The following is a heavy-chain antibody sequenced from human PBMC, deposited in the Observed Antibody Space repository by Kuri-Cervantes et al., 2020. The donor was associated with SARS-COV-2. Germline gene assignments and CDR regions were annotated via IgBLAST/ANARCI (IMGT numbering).Heavy chain of an antibody. J-gene: IGHJ3*02. Sequence: TLSLSCSVSGDSLVSGGNYWTWIRQHPGKGLEWIGYTSYSGTTFYNPSLKSRVIIPLDTDRYRFSLKLNSVTGADTAVYYCARDRRPSPSALDIWGQGTGVTVSS. CDR2: TSYSGTT. CDR1: GDSLVSGGNY. CDR3: ARDRRPSPSALDI. V-gene: IGHV4-31*03.